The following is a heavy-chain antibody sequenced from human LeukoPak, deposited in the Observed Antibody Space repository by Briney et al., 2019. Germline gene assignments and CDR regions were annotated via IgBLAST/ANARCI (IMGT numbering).Heavy chain of an antibody. D-gene: IGHD6-19*01. V-gene: IGHV4-38-2*01. CDR2: IYHSGST. CDR3: ARQRRYSSGWFSYFDY. CDR1: GYSISSGYY. J-gene: IGHJ4*02. Sequence: SETLSLTCAVSGYSISSGYYWGWIRQPPGKGLEWIGSIYHSGSTYYNPSLRGRVTISVDTSKNQFSLKLSSVTAADTAMYYCARQRRYSSGWFSYFDYWGQGTLVTVS.